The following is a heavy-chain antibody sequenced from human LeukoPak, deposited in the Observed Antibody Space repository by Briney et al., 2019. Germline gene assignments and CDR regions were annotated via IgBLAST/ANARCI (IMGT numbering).Heavy chain of an antibody. CDR2: ISSSGSTI. J-gene: IGHJ6*03. V-gene: IGHV3-48*04. Sequence: GGSLRLSCAASRFTFSTYSMNWVRQAPGKGLEWVSYISSSGSTIYYADSVKGRFTISRDNAKNSLYLQMNSLRAEDTAVYYCARGGEEQWLAYYYYYMDVWGKGTTVTISS. D-gene: IGHD6-19*01. CDR3: ARGGEEQWLAYYYYYMDV. CDR1: RFTFSTYS.